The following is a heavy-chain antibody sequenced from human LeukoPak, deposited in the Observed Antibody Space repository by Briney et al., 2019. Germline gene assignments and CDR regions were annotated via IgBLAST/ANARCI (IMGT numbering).Heavy chain of an antibody. CDR1: GFTFRSYV. CDR2: ISGSGDNT. V-gene: IGHV3-23*01. CDR3: AKDRIITMIVVVGSGMDV. Sequence: GGSLRLSCAASGFTFRSYVMSWVRQAPGKGLEWVSSISGSGDNTYYADSVKGRFTISRDNSKNTLYLQMNSLRAEDTAVYYCAKDRIITMIVVVGSGMDVWGQGTTVTVSS. J-gene: IGHJ6*02. D-gene: IGHD3-22*01.